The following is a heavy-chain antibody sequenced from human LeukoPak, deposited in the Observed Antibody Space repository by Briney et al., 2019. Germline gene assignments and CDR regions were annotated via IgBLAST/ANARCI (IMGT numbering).Heavy chain of an antibody. V-gene: IGHV1-18*01. J-gene: IGHJ6*02. CDR3: ARDRMLVVQRPTVVPMDV. CDR1: GYTFTNYD. D-gene: IGHD1-1*01. CDR2: ISAYNGNT. Sequence: ASVKVSCKASGYTFTNYDINWVRQAPGQGLEWMGWISAYNGNTNYAQKLQGRATMTTDTSTSTAYMELRSLRSDDTAVYYCARDRMLVVQRPTVVPMDVWGQGTTVTASS.